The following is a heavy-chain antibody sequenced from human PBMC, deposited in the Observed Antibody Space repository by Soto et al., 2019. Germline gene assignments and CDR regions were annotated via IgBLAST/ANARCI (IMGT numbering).Heavy chain of an antibody. CDR3: ARDAVCFSTSCNGERYYYYYGMDV. CDR1: GGSISSSSYY. V-gene: IGHV4-39*01. J-gene: IGHJ6*02. CDR2: IYYSGST. Sequence: SETLSLTCTVSGGSISSSSYYWGWIRQPPGKGLEWIGSIYYSGSTYYNPSLKSRVTISVDTSKNQFSLKLSSVTAADTAVYYCARDAVCFSTSCNGERYYYYYGMDVWGQGPTVNVS. D-gene: IGHD2-2*01.